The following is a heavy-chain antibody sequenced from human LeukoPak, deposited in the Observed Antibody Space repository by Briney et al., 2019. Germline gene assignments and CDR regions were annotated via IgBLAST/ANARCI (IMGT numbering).Heavy chain of an antibody. CDR1: GGTFNNSA. V-gene: IGHV1-69*05. CDR2: IMPLFGTA. Sequence: ASVKVSCKTSGGTFNNSAISWVRHAPGQGLEWLGGIMPLFGTAGYAQKFQGRVTITKNESTRTVYLELTMRTDDDTAVYYSTRDVHCDYESGWFDTSGQGTLVTVSS. CDR3: TRDVHCDYESGWFDT. D-gene: IGHD4-17*01. J-gene: IGHJ5*02.